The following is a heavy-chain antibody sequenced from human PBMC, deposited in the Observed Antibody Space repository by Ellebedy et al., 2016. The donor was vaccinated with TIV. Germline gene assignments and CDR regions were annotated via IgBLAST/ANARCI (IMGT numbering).Heavy chain of an antibody. CDR1: GFNFSNSV. Sequence: GESLKISCAASGFNFSNSVMHWVRQAPGRGLEWITFIWYDGSLTDYVDSVKGRFSVSRDNSKNTLSLQMDSLRAEDSATYFCVRDKYYSGSGNFPGNWGQGTRVIVSS. CDR3: VRDKYYSGSGNFPGN. V-gene: IGHV3-33*01. CDR2: IWYDGSLT. D-gene: IGHD3-10*01. J-gene: IGHJ4*02.